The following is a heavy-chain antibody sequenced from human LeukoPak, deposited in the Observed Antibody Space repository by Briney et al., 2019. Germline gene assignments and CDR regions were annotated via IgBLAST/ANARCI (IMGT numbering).Heavy chain of an antibody. V-gene: IGHV3-48*03. D-gene: IGHD4-17*01. CDR1: GFTFSSYE. Sequence: GSLRLSCAASGFTFSSYEMNWVRQAPGKGLEWVSYISSSGNTIYYADSVKGRFTISRDNAKNSLYLQMNSLRAEDTAVYYCARDYGLSIVYWGQGTLVTVSS. CDR3: ARDYGLSIVY. CDR2: ISSSGNTI. J-gene: IGHJ4*02.